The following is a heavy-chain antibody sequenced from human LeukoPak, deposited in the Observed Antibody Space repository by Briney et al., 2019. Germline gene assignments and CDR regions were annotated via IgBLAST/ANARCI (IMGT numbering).Heavy chain of an antibody. Sequence: PGGSLRLSCAASGFTFSSYSINWVRQAPGKGLEWVSYISSTSRSIYYADSVKGRFTISRDNAKNSLYLQMNSLRDEDTAVYYCARDFYGDYGFDYWGQGTLVTVSS. D-gene: IGHD4-17*01. CDR2: ISSTSRSI. CDR1: GFTFSSYS. J-gene: IGHJ4*02. V-gene: IGHV3-48*02. CDR3: ARDFYGDYGFDY.